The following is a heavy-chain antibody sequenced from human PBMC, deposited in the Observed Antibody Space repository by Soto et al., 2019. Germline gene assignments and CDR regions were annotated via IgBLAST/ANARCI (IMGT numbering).Heavy chain of an antibody. CDR1: GFTFTSSA. Sequence: QMQLVQSGPEVKKPGTSVKVSCKASGFTFTSSAVQWVRQARGQRLEWIGWIVVGSGNTNYAQKCQERVTITRDMSTSTAYMELSSLRSEDTAVYYCAALGAVAGAFDIWGQGTMVTVSS. D-gene: IGHD6-19*01. CDR2: IVVGSGNT. CDR3: AALGAVAGAFDI. J-gene: IGHJ3*02. V-gene: IGHV1-58*01.